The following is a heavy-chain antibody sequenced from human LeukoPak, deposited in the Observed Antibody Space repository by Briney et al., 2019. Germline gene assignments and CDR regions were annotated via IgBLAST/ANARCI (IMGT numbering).Heavy chain of an antibody. V-gene: IGHV3-48*01. D-gene: IGHD2-2*01. CDR3: ARDLSSTSCYFDY. J-gene: IGHJ4*02. CDR2: ISSSSSTI. CDR1: GFTFSSYS. Sequence: TGGSLRLSCAASGFTFSSYSMNWVRQAPGKGLEWVSYISSSSSTIYYADSVKGRFTISRDNAKNSLYLQMNSLRAEDTAVYYCARDLSSTSCYFDYWGQGTLVTVSS.